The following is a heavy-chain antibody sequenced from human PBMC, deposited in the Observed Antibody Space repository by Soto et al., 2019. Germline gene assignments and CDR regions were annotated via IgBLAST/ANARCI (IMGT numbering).Heavy chain of an antibody. Sequence: SETLSLTCTVSGGSVSRGTYFWIWIRQPPGKGLEWLGYIYYSGSTNYNPSLKSRVTISVDTSKNQFSLKLSSVTAADTAVYYCARDRAATTAYYYCKDVWCRVTTVTVSS. CDR1: GGSVSRGTYF. D-gene: IGHD1-7*01. CDR2: IYYSGST. CDR3: ARDRAATTAYYYCKDV. V-gene: IGHV4-61*01. J-gene: IGHJ6*02.